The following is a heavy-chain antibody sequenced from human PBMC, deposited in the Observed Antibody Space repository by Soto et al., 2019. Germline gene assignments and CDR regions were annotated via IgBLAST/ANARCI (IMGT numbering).Heavy chain of an antibody. V-gene: IGHV1-18*04. Sequence: QVQLVQSGAEVKKPGASVKVSCKASGYTFTSYGISWVRQAPGQGLEWMGWISAYNGNTNYAQKLQGRVTMTTDTPTSTANRERRSLRSDDTAGYYWGREGGFFGVFFWGGFAPGGQGPLVTVPS. CDR3: GREGGFFGVFFWGGFAP. D-gene: IGHD3-3*01. CDR2: ISAYNGNT. CDR1: GYTFTSYG. J-gene: IGHJ5*02.